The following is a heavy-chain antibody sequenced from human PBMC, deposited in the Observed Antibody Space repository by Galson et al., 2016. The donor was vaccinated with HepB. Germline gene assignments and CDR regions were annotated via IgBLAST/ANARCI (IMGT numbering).Heavy chain of an antibody. CDR1: GFTFSSYA. Sequence: SLRLSCAASGFTFSSYAMSWVRQAPGKGLEWVSVITGSGVTIHYTDSVKGWFTISRDNSQDTLYLQMNSLRAEDTAVYYCARKDYYEGMDVWGQGTTVSVSS. J-gene: IGHJ6*02. V-gene: IGHV3-23*01. CDR2: ITGSGVTI. CDR3: ARKDYYEGMDV.